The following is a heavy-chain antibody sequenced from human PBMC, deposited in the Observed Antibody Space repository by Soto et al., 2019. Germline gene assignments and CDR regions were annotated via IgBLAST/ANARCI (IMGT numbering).Heavy chain of an antibody. CDR3: AGEELLLGPNKNDGMDV. V-gene: IGHV1-3*01. CDR2: INAGNGNT. Sequence: ASVKVSCKASGYSFTSYGISWVRQAPGQGLEWMGWINAGNGNTKYSQKFQGRVTITRDTSASTAYMELSSLRSEDTAVYYCAGEELLLGPNKNDGMDVWGQGTTVTFSS. CDR1: GYSFTSYG. D-gene: IGHD1-26*01. J-gene: IGHJ6*02.